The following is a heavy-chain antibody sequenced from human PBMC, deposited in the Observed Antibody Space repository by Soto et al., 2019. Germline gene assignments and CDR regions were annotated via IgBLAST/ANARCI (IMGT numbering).Heavy chain of an antibody. CDR3: TTSSGY. J-gene: IGHJ4*02. CDR1: GFTFSDST. Sequence: EVPLVESGGGLVQPGESLKLSCAASGFTFSDSTMHWVRQPSGKGLEWIGRIRSKADNYATAYAASVKGRFTISRDDSENTAYLQMNSLKTEDTAVFYCTTSSGYWGQGTLVTVSS. CDR2: IRSKADNYAT. V-gene: IGHV3-73*01. D-gene: IGHD3-22*01.